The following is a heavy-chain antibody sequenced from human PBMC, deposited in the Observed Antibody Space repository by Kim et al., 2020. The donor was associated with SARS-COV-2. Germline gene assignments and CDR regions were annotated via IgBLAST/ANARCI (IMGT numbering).Heavy chain of an antibody. CDR2: INPSVGST. CDR1: GYTFTSYY. J-gene: IGHJ4*02. CDR3: ARTRGGTSSFDY. V-gene: IGHV1-46*01. Sequence: ASVKVSCKASGYTFTSYYMHWVRQAPGQGLEWMGIINPSVGSTSTEQRFKGRVTRPRDTSRSTVYMERSSPRSEDPAAYSCARTRGGTSSFDYWGTGTLV. D-gene: IGHD1-26*01.